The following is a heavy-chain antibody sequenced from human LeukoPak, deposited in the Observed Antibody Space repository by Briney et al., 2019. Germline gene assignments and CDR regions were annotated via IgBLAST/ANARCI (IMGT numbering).Heavy chain of an antibody. J-gene: IGHJ4*02. Sequence: ASVKVSCKASGYTFTGYYIHWVRQAPGQGLEWMGWINPHSGGTNYAQKFQGGVTMTRDTSITTAYMELSRLTSDDTAVYYCARGNFYDNKGYSPELRYWGQGTLVTVSS. CDR1: GYTFTGYY. CDR2: INPHSGGT. D-gene: IGHD3-10*01. V-gene: IGHV1-2*02. CDR3: ARGNFYDNKGYSPELRY.